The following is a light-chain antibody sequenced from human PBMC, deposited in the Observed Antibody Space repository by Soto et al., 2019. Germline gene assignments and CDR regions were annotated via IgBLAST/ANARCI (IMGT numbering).Light chain of an antibody. CDR1: SSDVSGYNY. CDR3: SSYTSSSTDVV. V-gene: IGLV2-14*01. CDR2: DVS. J-gene: IGLJ2*01. Sequence: QSALTQPASVSGSPGQSITISCTGSSSDVSGYNYVSWYQQHPGKAPKLMIYDVSNRPSGVSNRFSGSKSGNTASLTISGLQPEDEADYYCSSYTSSSTDVVFGGGTKLTVL.